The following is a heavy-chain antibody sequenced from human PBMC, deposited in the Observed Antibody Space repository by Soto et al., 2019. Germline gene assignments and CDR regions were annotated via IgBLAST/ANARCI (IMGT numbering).Heavy chain of an antibody. V-gene: IGHV4-59*08. CDR3: ARSVPKLGISLDAFDI. CDR2: IYYSGST. D-gene: IGHD7-27*01. J-gene: IGHJ3*02. CDR1: GGSISSYH. Sequence: SETLSLTCTVSGGSISSYHWSWIRQPPGKGLEWIGYIYYSGSTNYNPSLKSRVTISVDTSKNQFSLKLSSVTAADTAVYYCARSVPKLGISLDAFDIWGQGTMVTVS.